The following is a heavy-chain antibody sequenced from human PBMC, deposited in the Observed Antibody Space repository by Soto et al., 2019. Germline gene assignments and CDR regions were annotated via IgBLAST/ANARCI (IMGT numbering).Heavy chain of an antibody. Sequence: QELLVESGGGVVQPGKSLRLSCAASGFTFSSFAMHWVRQAPGKGLEWVSVISFNGLSQFYPDSIRGRFTISRDNSKNPLYLQLDSLRPDETAVYYCARGGRGLRGAFDVWGQGTEVSVS. J-gene: IGHJ3*01. CDR3: ARGGRGLRGAFDV. D-gene: IGHD3-16*01. CDR1: GFTFSSFA. V-gene: IGHV3-30*03. CDR2: ISFNGLSQ.